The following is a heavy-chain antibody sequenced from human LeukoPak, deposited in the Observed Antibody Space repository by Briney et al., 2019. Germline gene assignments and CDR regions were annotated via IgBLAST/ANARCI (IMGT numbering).Heavy chain of an antibody. Sequence: GASVKVSCKASGYTFTSYAMHWVRQAPGQRLEWMGWINAGNGNTKYSQKFQGRVTITRDTSASTAYMELSSLRSEDTAVYYCARGSYYDSSGYYLAEYFQHWGQGTLVTVSS. CDR1: GYTFTSYA. D-gene: IGHD3-22*01. CDR3: ARGSYYDSSGYYLAEYFQH. J-gene: IGHJ1*01. CDR2: INAGNGNT. V-gene: IGHV1-3*01.